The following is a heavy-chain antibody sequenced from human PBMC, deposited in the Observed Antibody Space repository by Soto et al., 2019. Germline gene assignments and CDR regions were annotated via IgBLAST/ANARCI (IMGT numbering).Heavy chain of an antibody. CDR3: AKDRCSGGSCSWYYFDY. CDR2: ISGSGGNT. V-gene: IGHV3-23*01. J-gene: IGHJ4*02. Sequence: EVTVLESGGGLVQPGGSLRLSCAASGFTFSSYAMSWVRQAPGKGLEWVSTISGSGGNTYYADSVKGRFTVSRDNSKNTLFLQMDSLRPEDTAIFYCAKDRCSGGSCSWYYFDYWGQGTLVSVSS. D-gene: IGHD2-15*01. CDR1: GFTFSSYA.